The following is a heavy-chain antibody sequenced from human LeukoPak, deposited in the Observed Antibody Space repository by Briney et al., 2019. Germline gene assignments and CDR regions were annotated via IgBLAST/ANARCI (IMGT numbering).Heavy chain of an antibody. CDR1: GFSVSSNY. D-gene: IGHD1-26*01. V-gene: IGHV3-53*01. CDR2: IYSGGST. CDR3: ARGGSHFYFDY. Sequence: PGGSLILSCAASGFSVSSNYMSWVSQAPGKGLEWVSVIYSGGSTYYADSVKGRFTISRDNPKNTLYLQMNSLRAEDTAVYYCARGGSHFYFDYWGQGTLVTVSS. J-gene: IGHJ4*02.